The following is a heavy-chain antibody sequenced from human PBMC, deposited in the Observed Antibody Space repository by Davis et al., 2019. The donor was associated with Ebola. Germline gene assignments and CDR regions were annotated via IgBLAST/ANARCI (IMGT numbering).Heavy chain of an antibody. Sequence: GGSLRLSCAASGFTFSNAWMSWVRQAPGKGLEWVGRIKSKTDGGTTDYAAPVKGRFTISRDDSKNTLYLQMNSLKTEDTAVYYCTKFRGDIVVVPATTQGYYYYYMDVWGKGTTVTVSS. CDR1: GFTFSNAW. CDR2: IKSKTDGGTT. D-gene: IGHD2-2*01. V-gene: IGHV3-15*01. J-gene: IGHJ6*03. CDR3: TKFRGDIVVVPATTQGYYYYYMDV.